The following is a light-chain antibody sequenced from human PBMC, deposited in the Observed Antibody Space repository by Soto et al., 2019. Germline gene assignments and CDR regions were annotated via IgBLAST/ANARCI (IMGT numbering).Light chain of an antibody. J-gene: IGKJ4*01. CDR1: QIISSSF. Sequence: EIVLTQSPGTLSLSPGEGATLSCRASQIISSSFLAWYQQKSGQAPRLLIYGASSRATGIPDRFSGSGSGTDFTLSISRLEPEEFAVYYCQQYDDSPLTCGGGTKVEIK. CDR2: GAS. V-gene: IGKV3-20*01. CDR3: QQYDDSPLT.